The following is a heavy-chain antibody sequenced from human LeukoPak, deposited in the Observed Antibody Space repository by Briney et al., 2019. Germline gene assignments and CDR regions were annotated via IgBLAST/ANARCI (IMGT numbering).Heavy chain of an antibody. CDR1: GFIFSNYW. CDR3: ASGRQLGY. CDR2: IKQDGSEK. V-gene: IGHV3-7*01. D-gene: IGHD6-13*01. J-gene: IGHJ4*02. Sequence: GGSLTLSCAASGFIFSNYWMRWVRQAPGKGLEWVANIKQDGSEKYYVDSVKGRFTISRDNDKNSLYLQMNSLRAEDAAVYYCASGRQLGYWGQGTLVTVSS.